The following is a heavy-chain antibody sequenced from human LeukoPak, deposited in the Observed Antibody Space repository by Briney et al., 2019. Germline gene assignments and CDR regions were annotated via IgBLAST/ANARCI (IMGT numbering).Heavy chain of an antibody. CDR2: MSGSGGST. D-gene: IGHD1-1*01. CDR3: ARDASAYWNVDY. V-gene: IGHV3-23*01. Sequence: QAGGSLRLSCVASGFSFGGYAMSWVRQAPGKGLEWVSAMSGSGGSTCYADSVKGRFIISRDNSKNTLYLQMNSLSAEDTAVYYCARDASAYWNVDYWGQGTLVTVSS. J-gene: IGHJ4*02. CDR1: GFSFGGYA.